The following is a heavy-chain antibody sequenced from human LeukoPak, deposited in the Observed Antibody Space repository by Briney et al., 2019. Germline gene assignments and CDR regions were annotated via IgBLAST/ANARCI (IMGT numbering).Heavy chain of an antibody. V-gene: IGHV4-59*01. J-gene: IGHJ4*02. CDR1: GGSISSYY. CDR3: ATRDYSSSYFFDY. Sequence: SETLSLICTVSGGSISSYYWSWIRQPPGKGLEWIGYIYYSGSTNYSPSLKSRVTISVDTSKNQFSLKLSSVTAADTAVYYCATRDYSSSYFFDYWGQGTLVTVSS. D-gene: IGHD6-6*01. CDR2: IYYSGST.